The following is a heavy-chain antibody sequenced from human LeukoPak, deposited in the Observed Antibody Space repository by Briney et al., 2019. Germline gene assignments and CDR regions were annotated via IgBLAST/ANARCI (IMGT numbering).Heavy chain of an antibody. CDR2: IKSKTDGGTT. D-gene: IGHD6-13*01. CDR1: GFTFSNAW. J-gene: IGHJ6*04. Sequence: PGGSLRLSCAAPGFTFSNAWMSWVRQAPGKRREWGGRIKSKTDGGTTDYAAPVKGRFTISRDDSKNTLYLQMNSLKTEDTAVYYCTTGVAAAGPYYYGMDVWGKGTTVTVSS. CDR3: TTGVAAAGPYYYGMDV. V-gene: IGHV3-15*01.